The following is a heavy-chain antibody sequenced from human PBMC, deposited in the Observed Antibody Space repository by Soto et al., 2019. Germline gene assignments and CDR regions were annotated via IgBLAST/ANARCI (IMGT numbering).Heavy chain of an antibody. Sequence: ASVKVSCKAPRDTFTSYYINWVRQAPGQGLEWMGVINPRGGSTAYAQKFKGRVTLTRDTSASTVYMEVSSLTSEDTAMYYCARSSGGNFGILIEGTNWFAPWGQGTLVTVSS. CDR1: RDTFTSYY. J-gene: IGHJ5*02. CDR2: INPRGGST. V-gene: IGHV1-46*01. D-gene: IGHD1-26*01. CDR3: ARSSGGNFGILIEGTNWFAP.